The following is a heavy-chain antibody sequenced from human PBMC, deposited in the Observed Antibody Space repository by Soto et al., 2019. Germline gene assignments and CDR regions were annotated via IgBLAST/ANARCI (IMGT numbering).Heavy chain of an antibody. CDR1: GDSITSNYW. CDR2: IYYSGNT. D-gene: IGHD1-1*01. V-gene: IGHV4-28*03. J-gene: IGHJ5*02. CDR3: VRDGTKTLRDWFDP. Sequence: PSETLSLTCAVSGDSITSNYWWGWIRQPPGKGLEWIGYIYYSGNTFYNPSLKSRVTMSVDTSKKQFSLKLRSVTAADTAVYYCVRDGTKTLRDWFDPWGQGISVTVSS.